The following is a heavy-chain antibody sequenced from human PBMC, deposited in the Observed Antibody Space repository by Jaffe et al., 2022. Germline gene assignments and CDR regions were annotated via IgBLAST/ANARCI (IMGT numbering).Heavy chain of an antibody. CDR3: AKDSDTAMVRGFCDY. V-gene: IGHV3-43D*04. D-gene: IGHD5-18*01. J-gene: IGHJ4*02. CDR1: GFTFDDYA. CDR2: ISWDGGST. Sequence: EVQLVESGGVVVQPGGSLRLSCAASGFTFDDYAMHWVRQAPGKGLEWVSLISWDGGSTYYADSVKGRFTISRDNSKNSLYLQMNSLRAEDTALYYCAKDSDTAMVRGFCDYWGQGTLVTVSS.